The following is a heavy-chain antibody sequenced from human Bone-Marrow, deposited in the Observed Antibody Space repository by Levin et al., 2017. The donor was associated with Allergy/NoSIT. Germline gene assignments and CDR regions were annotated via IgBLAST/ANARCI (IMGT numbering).Heavy chain of an antibody. CDR1: GYTFTVYY. Sequence: EASVKVSCKASGYTFTVYYMHWVRQAPGQGLEWMGRINPNSGGTNYAQKFQGRVTMTRDTSISTAYMELSSLRSDDTAVYYCARVASNHDFDYWGQGTLVTVSS. J-gene: IGHJ4*02. CDR2: INPNSGGT. D-gene: IGHD6-19*01. CDR3: ARVASNHDFDY. V-gene: IGHV1-2*06.